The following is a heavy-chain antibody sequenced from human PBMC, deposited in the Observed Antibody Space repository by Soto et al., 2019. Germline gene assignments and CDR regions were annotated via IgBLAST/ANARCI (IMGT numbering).Heavy chain of an antibody. CDR2: MNPNSGNT. Sequence: GASVKVSCKASGYTSTSYDINWVRQATGQGLEWMGWMNPNSGNTGYAQKFKGRVTMTRNTSISTAYMELSSLRSEDTAVYYCARGRYCSSTSCYYLGYYYYYMDVWGKGTTVTVSS. CDR1: GYTSTSYD. CDR3: ARGRYCSSTSCYYLGYYYYYMDV. D-gene: IGHD2-2*01. J-gene: IGHJ6*03. V-gene: IGHV1-8*01.